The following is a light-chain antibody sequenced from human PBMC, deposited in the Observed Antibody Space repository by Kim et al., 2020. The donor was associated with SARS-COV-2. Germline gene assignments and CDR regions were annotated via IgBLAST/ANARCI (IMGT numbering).Light chain of an antibody. V-gene: IGLV3-1*01. CDR1: KLTNRF. J-gene: IGLJ2*01. Sequence: SYELTQPPSVSVSPGQTARITCSGEKLTNRFACWYQQKPGHSPVRVIYEDSKRPSGISERFSGSNSGNTATLIISATQAMDEADYYCQAWDSSNAVFGGGTQLTVL. CDR3: QAWDSSNAV. CDR2: EDS.